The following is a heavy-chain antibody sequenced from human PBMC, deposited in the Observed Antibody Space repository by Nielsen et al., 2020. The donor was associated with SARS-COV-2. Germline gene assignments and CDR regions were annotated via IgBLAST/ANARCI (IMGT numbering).Heavy chain of an antibody. J-gene: IGHJ4*02. D-gene: IGHD5-18*01. Sequence: GESLKISCAASGFTFSDYYMSWIRQAPGKGLEWVSYITSSGSTIYYADSVKGRFTISRDNAKNSLYLQMNSLRAEDTAVYYCARVTKEEWIQLWLSFDYWGQGTLVTVSS. CDR3: ARVTKEEWIQLWLSFDY. CDR1: GFTFSDYY. CDR2: ITSSGSTI. V-gene: IGHV3-11*01.